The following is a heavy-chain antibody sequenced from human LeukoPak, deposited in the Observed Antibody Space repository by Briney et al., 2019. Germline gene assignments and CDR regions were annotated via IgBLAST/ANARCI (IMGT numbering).Heavy chain of an antibody. CDR1: GFTFSSYA. V-gene: IGHV3-23*01. Sequence: PGGSLRLSCAASGFTFSSYAMSWVRQAPGKGLEWVSAISGSGGSTYYADSVKGRFTISRDNSKNTLYLQMNSLRAEDTAVYYCAKELYDFWSGYYRGGAFDIWGQGTMVTVPS. CDR3: AKELYDFWSGYYRGGAFDI. D-gene: IGHD3-3*01. J-gene: IGHJ3*02. CDR2: ISGSGGST.